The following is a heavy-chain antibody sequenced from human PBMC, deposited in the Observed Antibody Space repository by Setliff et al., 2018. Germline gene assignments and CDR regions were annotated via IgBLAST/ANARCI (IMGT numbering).Heavy chain of an antibody. CDR1: GDSMSSYY. D-gene: IGHD6-19*01. V-gene: IGHV4-59*01. J-gene: IGHJ4*01. Sequence: SETLSLTCNVSGDSMSSYYWSWIRQAPGKGLEWLGYIQKRGSTTTKYNPSLGSRISMSLDTSKNQFSLKLSSVTAADTAVYYCARDQYTSGWYGPPESYFDCWGLGILVTVSS. CDR2: IQKRGSTTT. CDR3: ARDQYTSGWYGPPESYFDC.